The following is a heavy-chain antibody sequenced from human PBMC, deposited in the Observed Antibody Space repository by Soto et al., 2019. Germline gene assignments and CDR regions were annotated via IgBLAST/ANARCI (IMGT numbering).Heavy chain of an antibody. CDR2: ISPSGGST. Sequence: EVQLLESGGGLVQPGGSLRLSCAASGFIFSSYAMTWVRQAPGKGLEWVSTISPSGGSTYYADSVKGRFTISRDNSKNMLHLQMNSLRAEDTAVYYCAKRGDCSSTSCLLLGYYYYYMDVWGKGTTVTVSS. CDR3: AKRGDCSSTSCLLLGYYYYYMDV. V-gene: IGHV3-23*01. CDR1: GFIFSSYA. J-gene: IGHJ6*03. D-gene: IGHD2-2*01.